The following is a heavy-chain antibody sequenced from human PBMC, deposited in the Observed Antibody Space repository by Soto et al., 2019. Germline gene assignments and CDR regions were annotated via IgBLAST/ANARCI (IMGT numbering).Heavy chain of an antibody. Sequence: ERQQLWSGGGVLHPGGALTLTCIDSGFTSRTYAMSCVRQAPRKGLEWVSEIGGGGEYTNYADSVRGRFTMSRDNSKNTLYLHMSSLKVEDTAVYYCAKDEVAANGRADAFDIWGQGTVVTVSS. V-gene: IGHV3-23*01. D-gene: IGHD2-15*01. CDR2: IGGGGEYT. J-gene: IGHJ3*02. CDR1: GFTSRTYA. CDR3: AKDEVAANGRADAFDI.